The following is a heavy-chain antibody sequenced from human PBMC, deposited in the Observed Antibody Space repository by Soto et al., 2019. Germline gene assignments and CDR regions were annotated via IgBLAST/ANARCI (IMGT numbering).Heavy chain of an antibody. CDR1: GFRFSNYA. Sequence: GGSLRLSCAASGFRFSNYAMHWVRQAPGKGLEWVAVVSNDGNNKYYADSVKGRFTISRDNSKNTLFLQMNSLRSEDTAVYFCAREYSSGWPLDYWGQGTLVTVSS. CDR3: AREYSSGWPLDY. J-gene: IGHJ4*02. CDR2: VSNDGNNK. D-gene: IGHD6-19*01. V-gene: IGHV3-30-3*01.